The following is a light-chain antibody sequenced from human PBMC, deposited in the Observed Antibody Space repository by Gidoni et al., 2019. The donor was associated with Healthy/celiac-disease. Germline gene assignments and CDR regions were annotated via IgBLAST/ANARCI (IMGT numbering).Light chain of an antibody. V-gene: IGKV2-28*01. J-gene: IGKJ3*01. Sequence: DIVMSQYPLSLPVTPGEPASISCRSSQSLLHINGYNYLDWYLQKPGQSPQLLIYLGSNRASGVPDRFSGSGSGTDFTLKISRVEADDVGVYYCMQALQTPFTFGPGTKVDIK. CDR1: QSLLHINGYNY. CDR2: LGS. CDR3: MQALQTPFT.